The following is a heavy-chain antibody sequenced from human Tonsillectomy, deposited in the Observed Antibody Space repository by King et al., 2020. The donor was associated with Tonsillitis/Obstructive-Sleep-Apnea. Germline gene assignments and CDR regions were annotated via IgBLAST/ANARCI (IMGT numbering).Heavy chain of an antibody. CDR3: ARRGVVPATMYYYYYYMDV. J-gene: IGHJ6*03. D-gene: IGHD2-2*01. CDR2: IYYSGST. Sequence: LQLQESGPGLVKPSETLSLTCTVSGGSISSSSYYWGWIRQPPGKGLEWIGSIYYSGSTYYNPSLKSRVTISVDTSKNQFSLKLSSVTAADTAVYYCARRGVVPATMYYYYYYMDVWGKGTTVTVSS. V-gene: IGHV4-39*01. CDR1: GGSISSSSYY.